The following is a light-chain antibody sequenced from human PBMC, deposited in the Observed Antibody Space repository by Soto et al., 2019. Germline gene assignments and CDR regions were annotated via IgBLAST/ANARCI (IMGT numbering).Light chain of an antibody. CDR3: CSYAGSSTYV. CDR1: SSDVGNYNL. J-gene: IGLJ1*01. CDR2: EGS. Sequence: QSVLTQPASVSGSPGQSITISCTGTSSDVGNYNLVSWLQQYPGKAPKLLIYEGSKRPSGVSNRFSGSKSGNTASLTISGLQAEDEADYYCCSYAGSSTYVFGTGTKVTVL. V-gene: IGLV2-23*01.